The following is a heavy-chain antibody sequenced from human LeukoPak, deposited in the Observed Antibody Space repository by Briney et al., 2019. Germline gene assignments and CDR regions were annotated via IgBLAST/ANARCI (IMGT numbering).Heavy chain of an antibody. CDR3: AREPSYYYYGMDV. V-gene: IGHV4-61*02. J-gene: IGHJ6*02. CDR1: GGSISSGSYY. Sequence: SQTLSLTCTVSGGSISSGSYYWSWIRQPAGKGLEWIGRIYTSGSTNYNPSLKSRVTISVATSKNQFSLKLSSVTAADTAVYYCAREPSYYYYGMDVWGQGTTVTVSS. CDR2: IYTSGST.